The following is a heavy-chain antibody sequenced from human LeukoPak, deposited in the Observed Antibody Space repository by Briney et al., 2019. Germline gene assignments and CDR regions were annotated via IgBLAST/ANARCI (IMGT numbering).Heavy chain of an antibody. Sequence: PSETLSLTCAVSGGSISSSYWWSWVRQPPGKGLEWIGEMYHSGSTNYNPSLKSRVTISVDTSKNQFSLNLTSVTAADTAVYYCARHLNYYYYYYMDVWGTGTTVTVSS. J-gene: IGHJ6*03. CDR3: ARHLNYYYYYYMDV. CDR2: MYHSGST. CDR1: GGSISSSYW. V-gene: IGHV4-4*02.